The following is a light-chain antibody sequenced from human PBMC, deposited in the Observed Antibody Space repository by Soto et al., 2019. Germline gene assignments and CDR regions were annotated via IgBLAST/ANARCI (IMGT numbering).Light chain of an antibody. CDR3: QQYYTYPQT. J-gene: IGKJ2*01. CDR1: QGISSY. V-gene: IGKV1-8*01. CDR2: AAS. Sequence: AIRMTQSPSSFSASTGDRVTITCRASQGISSYLAWYQQKPGKAPKILVYAASTLQYGVPSRFSGSGSGTDFTLTISCLQSEDFATYFCQQYYTYPQTFGQGTKLEIK.